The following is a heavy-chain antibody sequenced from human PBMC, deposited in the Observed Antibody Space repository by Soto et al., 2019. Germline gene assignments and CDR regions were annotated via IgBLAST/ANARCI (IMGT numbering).Heavy chain of an antibody. V-gene: IGHV3-11*05. Sequence: QVQLVESGGGLVKPGGSLRLSCAVSGFTFSDYYMTWLRQAPGKGLEWVSYISSSTSHTNYADSVKGRFTISRDNAKNSLFLQMNSLRAEDTAVYYCARGRGAAADYFDFWGQGTMVTFSS. CDR1: GFTFSDYY. CDR2: ISSSTSHT. J-gene: IGHJ4*02. D-gene: IGHD6-13*01. CDR3: ARGRGAAADYFDF.